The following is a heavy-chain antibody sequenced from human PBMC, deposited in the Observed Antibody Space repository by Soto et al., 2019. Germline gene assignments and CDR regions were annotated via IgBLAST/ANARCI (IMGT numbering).Heavy chain of an antibody. J-gene: IGHJ4*02. Sequence: ASVKVSCKASGYTFTSYAMHWVRQAPGQRLEWMGWINAGNGNTRYSQKFQGRVTITRDTSASTAYMELSSLRSEDTAVYYCARDGVVVPEVDYWGQGTLVTVSS. CDR1: GYTFTSYA. CDR3: ARDGVVVPEVDY. D-gene: IGHD2-2*01. V-gene: IGHV1-3*01. CDR2: INAGNGNT.